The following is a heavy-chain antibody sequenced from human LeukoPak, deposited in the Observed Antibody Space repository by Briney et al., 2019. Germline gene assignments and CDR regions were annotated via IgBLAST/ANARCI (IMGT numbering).Heavy chain of an antibody. CDR1: GFTFGSSA. CDR3: AKEYDFWSGSSYYFDY. Sequence: GGSLRLSCAASGFTFGSSAMSWVRQAPGKGLEWVSTISRSGGTTDYADSVKGRFTISRDNSKNTLYLQMNSLRAEDTAIYYCAKEYDFWSGSSYYFDYWGQGTLVTVSS. CDR2: ISRSGGTT. D-gene: IGHD3-3*01. V-gene: IGHV3-23*01. J-gene: IGHJ4*02.